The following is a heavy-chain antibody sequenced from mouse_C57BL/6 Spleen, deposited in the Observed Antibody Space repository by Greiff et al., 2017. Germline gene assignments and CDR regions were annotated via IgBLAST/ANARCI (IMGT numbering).Heavy chain of an antibody. J-gene: IGHJ3*01. CDR1: GYTFTSYW. CDR2: IHPNSGST. D-gene: IGHD1-1*01. Sequence: VQLQQSGAELVKPGASVTLSCKASGYTFTSYWMHWVKQRPGQGLEWIGMIHPNSGSTNYNEKFKSKATLTVDKSSSTAYMQLSSLTSEDSAVYYCATTVVATPFAYWGQGTLVTVSA. CDR3: ATTVVATPFAY. V-gene: IGHV1-64*01.